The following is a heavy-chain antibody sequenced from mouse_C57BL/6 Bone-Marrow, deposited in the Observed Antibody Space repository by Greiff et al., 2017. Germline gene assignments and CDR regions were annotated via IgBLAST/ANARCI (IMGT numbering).Heavy chain of an antibody. D-gene: IGHD2-4*01. V-gene: IGHV5-6*02. CDR2: ISSGGSYT. CDR1: GFTFSSYG. J-gene: IGHJ3*01. Sequence: DVKLQESGGDLVKPGGSLKLSCAASGFTFSSYGMSWVRQTPVKRLEWVATISSGGSYTYYPDSVKGRFTISRDNAKNTLYLQMSSLKSEDTAMYYCARDYDDGYWGQGTLVTVSA. CDR3: ARDYDDGY.